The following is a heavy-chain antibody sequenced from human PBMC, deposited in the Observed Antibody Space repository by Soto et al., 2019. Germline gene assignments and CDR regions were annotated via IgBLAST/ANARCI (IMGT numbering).Heavy chain of an antibody. V-gene: IGHV1-18*01. Sequence: QVQLVQSGAEVKKPGASVKVSCKASGYTFTSYGISWVRQAPGQGLEWMGWISAYNGNTNYAQKLQGRVTMTTDTAPSTASMELTSLTSDDTTAEHCARGYAEQNWLAPWGQRTLVIVSS. J-gene: IGHJ5*02. CDR1: GYTFTSYG. D-gene: IGHD5-18*01. CDR3: ARGYAEQNWLAP. CDR2: ISAYNGNT.